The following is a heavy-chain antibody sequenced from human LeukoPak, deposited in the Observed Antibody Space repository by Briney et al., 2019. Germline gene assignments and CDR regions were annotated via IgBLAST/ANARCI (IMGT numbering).Heavy chain of an antibody. Sequence: ASVKVSCKASGYTFTSYAMHWVRQAPGQRLEWMGWINAGNGNTKYSQKFQGRVTITADESTSTAYMELSSLRSEDTAVYYCARGPRDGYNYDLDYFDYWGQGTLVTVSS. CDR2: INAGNGNT. D-gene: IGHD5-24*01. CDR3: ARGPRDGYNYDLDYFDY. V-gene: IGHV1-3*01. CDR1: GYTFTSYA. J-gene: IGHJ4*02.